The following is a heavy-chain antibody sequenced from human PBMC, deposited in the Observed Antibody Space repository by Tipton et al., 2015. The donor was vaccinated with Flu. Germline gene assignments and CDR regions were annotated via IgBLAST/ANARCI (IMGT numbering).Heavy chain of an antibody. CDR1: GYTFSDDY. V-gene: IGHV3-11*01. D-gene: IGHD6-19*01. Sequence: SLRLSCAASGYTFSDDYMSWIRQAPGKGLEWVSHISSSGSTINYAVSVKNRFTISRDNAKNTLYLRMNSLRAEDTAVYYCAKGIPELVAGLDFWSQGTLVTVSS. J-gene: IGHJ4*02. CDR3: AKGIPELVAGLDF. CDR2: ISSSGSTI.